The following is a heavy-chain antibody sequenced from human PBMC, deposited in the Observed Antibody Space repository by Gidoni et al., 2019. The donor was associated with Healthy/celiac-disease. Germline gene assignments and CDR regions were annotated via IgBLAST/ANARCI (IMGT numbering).Heavy chain of an antibody. CDR1: GFPFGAYA. D-gene: IGHD3-22*01. J-gene: IGHJ3*02. CDR3: TGDRYDSNNDAFDI. Sequence: EVQLVASGGGLVQPGRSLRLSCTASGFPFGAYAMSWFRQAPGKGLEWVGFIRSKAYGGTTEYAESVKGSFTISRDDSKSIAYLQMNSLKTEDTAVYYCTGDRYDSNNDAFDIWGQGTMVTVSS. V-gene: IGHV3-49*03. CDR2: IRSKAYGGTT.